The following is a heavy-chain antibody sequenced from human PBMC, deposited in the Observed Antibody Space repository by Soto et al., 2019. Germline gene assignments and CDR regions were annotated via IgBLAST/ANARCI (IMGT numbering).Heavy chain of an antibody. CDR1: GYTFTGYY. Sequence: QVQLVQSGAEVKKPGASVKVSCKASGYTFTGYYMHWVRQAPGQGLEWMGWINPNSGGTNYAQKFQGWVTMTRDTSISTAYMELSRLRSDDTAVYYCARVKYYYGSGSYIGLHPSGMDVWGQGTTVTVSS. CDR3: ARVKYYYGSGSYIGLHPSGMDV. J-gene: IGHJ6*02. D-gene: IGHD3-10*01. CDR2: INPNSGGT. V-gene: IGHV1-2*04.